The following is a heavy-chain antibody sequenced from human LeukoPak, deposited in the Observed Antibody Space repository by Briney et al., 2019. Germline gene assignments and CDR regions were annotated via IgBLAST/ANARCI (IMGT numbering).Heavy chain of an antibody. CDR3: ARRYDTSGRFDY. CDR1: VGSIRSSY. CDR2: IYYIGGT. D-gene: IGHD3-22*01. Sequence: PPESLSVTSADPVGSIRSSYWSWIRPPPGEGLGWVGYIYYIGGTNYNPSLKSRVTISLDTSKNQFSLKLNSVTAADTAVYYCARRYDTSGRFDYWGQGTLVTVSS. V-gene: IGHV4-59*08. J-gene: IGHJ4*02.